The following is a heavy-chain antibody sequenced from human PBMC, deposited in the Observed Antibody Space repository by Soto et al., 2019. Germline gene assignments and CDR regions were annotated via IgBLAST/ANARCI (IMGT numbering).Heavy chain of an antibody. CDR1: GYSFTSVD. CDR3: ERGVSAGVDY. V-gene: IGHV1-8*01. CDR2: MQPSTGRT. J-gene: IGHJ4*02. D-gene: IGHD1-26*01. Sequence: GASVKVSCKASGYSFTSVDINWVRQTAGQGLEWMGWMQPSTGRTGYAQKFQGRVTMTRDTSINTAYMELTTITSDDTALYYCERGVSAGVDYWGQGTLVTVSS.